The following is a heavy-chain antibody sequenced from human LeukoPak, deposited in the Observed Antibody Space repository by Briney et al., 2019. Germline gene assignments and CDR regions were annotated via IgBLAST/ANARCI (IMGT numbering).Heavy chain of an antibody. CDR1: GGSISSYY. V-gene: IGHV4-59*01. Sequence: SETLSLTCTVSGGSISSYYWSWIRQPPGKGLEWIGYVYYSGSTNYNPSLKSRVTISVDTSKNQFSLKLSSVTAADTAVYYCARFCSGGSCPDVWGQGTTVSVSS. CDR2: VYYSGST. D-gene: IGHD2-15*01. J-gene: IGHJ6*02. CDR3: ARFCSGGSCPDV.